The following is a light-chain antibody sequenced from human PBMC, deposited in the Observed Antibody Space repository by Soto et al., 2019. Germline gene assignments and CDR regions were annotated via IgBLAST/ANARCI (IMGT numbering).Light chain of an antibody. V-gene: IGKV3-20*01. J-gene: IGKJ4*01. CDR2: GAS. CDR3: QRYSGSQS. Sequence: EIALTQSPGTLSLSPGERATLSCRASQSVNSIYLAWYQQKPGQAPRLLIYGASSRATGIPDRFSGSGSGTDFALTISILEPEDFAVYYCQRYSGSQSSGVQTKVDIK. CDR1: QSVNSIY.